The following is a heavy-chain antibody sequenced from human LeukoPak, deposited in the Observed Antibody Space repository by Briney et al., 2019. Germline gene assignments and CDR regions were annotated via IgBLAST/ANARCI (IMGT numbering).Heavy chain of an antibody. J-gene: IGHJ4*02. CDR3: ARDQAATNTQVRFCRE. V-gene: IGHV1-18*01. CDR2: ISAYNGNT. Sequence: ASVTVSCKASGYTFTSYGISWVRLAPGHGLEWMGWISAYNGNTNFAQNLQGRVTMTTDTSTSTAYMDLRSLRSDDTAVYYCARDQAATNTQVRFCREWGKGPVVSVSS. D-gene: IGHD4-11*01. CDR1: GYTFTSYG.